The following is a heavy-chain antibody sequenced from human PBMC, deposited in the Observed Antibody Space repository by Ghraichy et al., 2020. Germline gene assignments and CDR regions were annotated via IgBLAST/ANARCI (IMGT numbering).Heavy chain of an antibody. CDR2: INSSSRTI. V-gene: IGHV3-48*02. J-gene: IGHJ6*02. Sequence: GEWLKICCVGSGVTFSGYSMNWDRKSQGKGLEWVSYINSSSRTISYADSVKGRFTISRDNAQNSLYLQMNSLRDEDTAVDYCARAAKVVRFFYYDVMDVWGQGTTVSVSS. CDR3: ARAAKVVRFFYYDVMDV. D-gene: IGHD4-23*01. CDR1: GVTFSGYS.